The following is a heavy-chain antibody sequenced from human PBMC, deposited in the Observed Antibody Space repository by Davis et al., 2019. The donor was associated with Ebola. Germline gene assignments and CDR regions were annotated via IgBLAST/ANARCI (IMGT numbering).Heavy chain of an antibody. V-gene: IGHV4-59*01. CDR3: ARTDRVCSGGTCYSGNDFDY. CDR1: GGSIRGYY. Sequence: SETLSLTCTVSGGSIRGYYWSWIRQPPGKGLEWVGFIYYSGSTTYNPSLKSRVTISVDTSKNQFSLKLTSVTAADSAVYYCARTDRVCSGGTCYSGNDFDYWGQGTLVTVSS. CDR2: IYYSGST. D-gene: IGHD2-15*01. J-gene: IGHJ4*02.